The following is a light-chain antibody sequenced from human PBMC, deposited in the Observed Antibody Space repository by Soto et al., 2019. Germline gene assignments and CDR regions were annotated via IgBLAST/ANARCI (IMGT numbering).Light chain of an antibody. Sequence: EIVLTQSPGTLSLSPGERATLSCRASQSVSSSYLAWYQQKPGQAPRHLIYGASSRATGIPDRFSGSGSGTDFTLTISRLEPEDFALYYCKQYGSSPPWTFGQGSKVELK. CDR3: KQYGSSPPWT. J-gene: IGKJ1*01. V-gene: IGKV3-20*01. CDR2: GAS. CDR1: QSVSSSY.